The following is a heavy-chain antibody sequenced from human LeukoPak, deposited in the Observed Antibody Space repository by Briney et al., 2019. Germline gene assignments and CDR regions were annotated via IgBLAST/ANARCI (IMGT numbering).Heavy chain of an antibody. CDR1: GGSISSSSYY. CDR2: IYYSGST. CDR3: ARAPGGSIYQVDY. D-gene: IGHD4-23*01. J-gene: IGHJ4*02. Sequence: SETLSLTCTVSGGSISSSSYYWGWIRQPPGKGLEWIGSIYYSGSTYYNPSLKSRVTISVDTSKNQFSLKLSSVTAADTAVYYCARAPGGSIYQVDYWGQGTLVTVSS. V-gene: IGHV4-39*07.